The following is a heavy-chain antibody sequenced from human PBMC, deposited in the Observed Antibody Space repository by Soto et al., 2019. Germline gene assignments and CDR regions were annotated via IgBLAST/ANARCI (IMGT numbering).Heavy chain of an antibody. J-gene: IGHJ4*02. CDR2: IYYSGST. CDR3: ARFSEMATSIFDY. V-gene: IGHV4-59*01. Sequence: PSETLSLTCTVSVRSISSYDWSWIRQPPGKGLEWIGYIYYSGSTNYNPSLKSRVTISVDTSKNQFSLKLSSVTAADTAVYYCARFSEMATSIFDYWGQGTLVTVSS. D-gene: IGHD5-12*01. CDR1: VRSISSYD.